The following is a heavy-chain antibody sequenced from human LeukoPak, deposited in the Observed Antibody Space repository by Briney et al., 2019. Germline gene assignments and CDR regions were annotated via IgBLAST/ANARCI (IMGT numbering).Heavy chain of an antibody. Sequence: PGGSLRLSCAASVFTVSSNYMSWVRQAPGKGLEWVSVIYSGGSTYYADSVKGRFTISRDNSKNTLYLQMNSLRAEDTAVYYCATLTSFELAYYFDYWGQGTLVTVSS. CDR3: ATLTSFELAYYFDY. V-gene: IGHV3-53*01. CDR1: VFTVSSNY. CDR2: IYSGGST. D-gene: IGHD1-7*01. J-gene: IGHJ4*02.